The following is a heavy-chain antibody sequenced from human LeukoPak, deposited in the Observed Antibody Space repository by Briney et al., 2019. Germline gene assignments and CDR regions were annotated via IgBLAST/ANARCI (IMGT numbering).Heavy chain of an antibody. CDR2: IYDIGST. Sequence: SETLSLTCTVSGGSISTYYWSWVRQPPGKGLEWIGCIYDIGSTNYNPSLKSRVTISVDTSKNQFSLRLSSVTAADTAVYYCALGYCGGGSCYAREYFQHWGQGTLVTVSS. CDR3: ALGYCGGGSCYAREYFQH. J-gene: IGHJ1*01. CDR1: GGSISTYY. D-gene: IGHD2-15*01. V-gene: IGHV4-59*12.